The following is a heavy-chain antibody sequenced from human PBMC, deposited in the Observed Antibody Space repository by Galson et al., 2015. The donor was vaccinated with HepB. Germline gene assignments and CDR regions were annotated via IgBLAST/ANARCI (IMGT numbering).Heavy chain of an antibody. CDR3: AKYYGDHPYYYYYMDV. D-gene: IGHD4-17*01. CDR1: GFTFSSYA. J-gene: IGHJ6*03. Sequence: SLRLSCAASGFTFSSYAMSWVRQAPGKGLEWVSAISGSGGSTYYADSVKGRFTISRDNSKNTLYLQMNSLRAEDTAVYYCAKYYGDHPYYYYYMDVWGKGTTVTVSS. V-gene: IGHV3-23*01. CDR2: ISGSGGST.